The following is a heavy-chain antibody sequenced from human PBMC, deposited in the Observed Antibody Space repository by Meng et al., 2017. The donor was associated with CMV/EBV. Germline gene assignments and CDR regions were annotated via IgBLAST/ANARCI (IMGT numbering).Heavy chain of an antibody. V-gene: IGHV4-30-4*08. J-gene: IGHJ4*02. D-gene: IGHD2-21*02. CDR2: IYYRGST. CDR1: GGSISSGDYY. CDR3: AREGDNPFDY. Sequence: LQEPGPGLVKPSPTLSLLCTVSGGSISSGDYYWSWTRQTPGKGLEWIVYIYYRGSTYYNPSLKSRVTISVDTSKNQFSLKLSSVTAADTAVYYCAREGDNPFDYWGQGTLVTVSS.